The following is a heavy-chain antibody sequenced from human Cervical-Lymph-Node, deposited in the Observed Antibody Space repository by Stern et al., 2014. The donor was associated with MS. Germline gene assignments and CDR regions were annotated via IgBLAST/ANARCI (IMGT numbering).Heavy chain of an antibody. CDR3: ATDERGRSWYFDY. CDR2: FDPEDGAT. V-gene: IGHV1-24*01. Sequence: QVQLVQSGAEVKKPGASVKVSCNVSVYTLTDLSMHWVRQAPGKRLAWMGGFDPEDGATIYSQTFQSRVTMTENTSTDTAYIKLSSLRAEDTGVYYCATDERGRSWYFDYWGQGTLVTVSS. D-gene: IGHD6-13*01. CDR1: VYTLTDLS. J-gene: IGHJ4*02.